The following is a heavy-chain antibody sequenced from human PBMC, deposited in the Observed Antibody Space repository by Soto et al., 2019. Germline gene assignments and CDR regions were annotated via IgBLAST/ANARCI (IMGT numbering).Heavy chain of an antibody. CDR2: IYNSGST. D-gene: IGHD6-19*01. Sequence: PSETLTLTCTDSGGSISSYYWSWIRQPPGKGLEWIGYIYNSGSTNYNPSLKSRVTISVDTSKNQFSLKLSSVTAADTAVYYCARAPVARYYFDYWGQGTLVTVSS. J-gene: IGHJ4*02. CDR1: GGSISSYY. CDR3: ARAPVARYYFDY. V-gene: IGHV4-59*01.